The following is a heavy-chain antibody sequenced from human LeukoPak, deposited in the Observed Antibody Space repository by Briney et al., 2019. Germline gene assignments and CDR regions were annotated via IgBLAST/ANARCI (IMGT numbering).Heavy chain of an antibody. CDR3: ANEFRKGDV. J-gene: IGHJ3*01. V-gene: IGHV3-23*01. Sequence: PGGSLRLSCAASGFTFSSYAMSWVRQAPGKGLEWVSTISGSGGSTYYADSVKGRFPISRDNSKNTLYLQMNSLRAEDAAVYYCANEFRKGDVWGQGTMVTVSS. CDR1: GFTFSSYA. CDR2: ISGSGGST.